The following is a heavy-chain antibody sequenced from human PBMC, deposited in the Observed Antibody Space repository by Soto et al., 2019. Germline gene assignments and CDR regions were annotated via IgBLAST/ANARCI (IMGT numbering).Heavy chain of an antibody. Sequence: QVQLVQSGAEVKNPGASVKVSCKASGYRFTSYGIGWVRQAPGQGLEWMGWINAYNGNTNYAQNLQGRVTLTTDTSTSTAYMGLRSLRSNDTAVYYCAMVDVYVTPSPQDVWGQGTTVTVS. D-gene: IGHD3-16*01. V-gene: IGHV1-18*01. CDR2: INAYNGNT. CDR1: GYRFTSYG. J-gene: IGHJ6*02. CDR3: AMVDVYVTPSPQDV.